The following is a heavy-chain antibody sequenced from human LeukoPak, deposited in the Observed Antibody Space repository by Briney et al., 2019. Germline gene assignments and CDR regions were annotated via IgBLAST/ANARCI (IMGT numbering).Heavy chain of an antibody. V-gene: IGHV3-30*02. CDR3: ARGTPSSSGWLYYGMDV. J-gene: IGHJ6*02. CDR1: GFTFSSYG. D-gene: IGHD6-19*01. CDR2: IGYDGRNK. Sequence: PGGSLRLSCAASGFTFSSYGIHWVRQAPGKGLEWVTFIGYDGRNKYYADSVKGRFTISRDNSKNTLYLQMNSLRAEDTAVYYCARGTPSSSGWLYYGMDVWGQGTTVTVSS.